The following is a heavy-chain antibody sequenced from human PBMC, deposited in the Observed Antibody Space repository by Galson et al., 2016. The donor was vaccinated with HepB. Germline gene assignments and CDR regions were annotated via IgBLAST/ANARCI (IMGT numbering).Heavy chain of an antibody. V-gene: IGHV2-5*02. D-gene: IGHD7-27*01. CDR1: GFSLTTLGVG. CDR3: AHSPNKLFLFNWALPNYFDP. CDR2: IFWDVDK. J-gene: IGHJ5*02. Sequence: PALVKPTQTLTLTCTFSGFSLTTLGVGVGWIRQPPGKALEWLGIIFWDVDKRYNPPLKSRLTITKDISKNEVVLTLANVDPADTATYYCAHSPNKLFLFNWALPNYFDPWGQGTLVIVSS.